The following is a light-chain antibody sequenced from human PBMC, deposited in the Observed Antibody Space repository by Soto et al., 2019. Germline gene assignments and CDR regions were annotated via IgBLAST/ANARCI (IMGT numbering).Light chain of an antibody. CDR2: AAS. V-gene: IGKV1-39*01. CDR3: QQSYSTLT. CDR1: QSIGNY. J-gene: IGKJ4*01. Sequence: DIQMTQSPSSLSASVGDRVTITCRASQSIGNYLIWYQQKPGKAPQLLIYAASNLQGGVPSRFSGSGSGTDFTLTISSLQPEDFATYYCQQSYSTLTFGGGTKVDIK.